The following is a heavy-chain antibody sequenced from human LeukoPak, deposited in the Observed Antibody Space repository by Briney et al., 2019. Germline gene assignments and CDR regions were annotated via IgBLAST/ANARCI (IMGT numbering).Heavy chain of an antibody. V-gene: IGHV4-39*01. Sequence: PSETLSLTCTVSGGSISSSSYYWGWIRQPPGKGLEWIGSIYYSGSTYYNPSLKSRVTISVDTSKNQFSLKLSSVTAADTAVYYCARGDYGDYFGEWGGFDPWGQGTLVTVSS. CDR3: ARGDYGDYFGEWGGFDP. J-gene: IGHJ5*02. CDR1: GGSISSSSYY. CDR2: IYYSGST. D-gene: IGHD4-17*01.